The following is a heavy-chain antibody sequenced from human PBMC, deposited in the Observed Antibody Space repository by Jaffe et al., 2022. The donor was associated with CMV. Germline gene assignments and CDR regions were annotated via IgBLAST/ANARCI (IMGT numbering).Heavy chain of an antibody. CDR3: ARVKGRFLEWLSSYYYYGMDV. CDR2: INHSGST. J-gene: IGHJ6*02. Sequence: QVQLQQWGAGLLKPSETLSLTCAVYGGSFSGYYWSWIRQPPGKGLEWIGEINHSGSTNYNPSLKSRVTISVDTSKNQFSLKLSSVTAADTAVYYCARVKGRFLEWLSSYYYYGMDVWGQGTTVTVSS. D-gene: IGHD3-3*01. V-gene: IGHV4-34*01. CDR1: GGSFSGYY.